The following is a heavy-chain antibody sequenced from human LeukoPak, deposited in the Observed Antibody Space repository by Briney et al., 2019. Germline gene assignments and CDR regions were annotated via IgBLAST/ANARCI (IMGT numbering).Heavy chain of an antibody. Sequence: PSQTLSLTCAVSGASISCGNWWSWVRQPPGKGLEWIGEIYHSGSANYHPSLKSRVIISVDKSKNQFSLRLSSVTAADTAVYYCASRPSYYYGTSGSDYWGQGTLVTVSS. CDR1: GASISCGNW. V-gene: IGHV4-4*02. J-gene: IGHJ4*02. CDR3: ASRPSYYYGTSGSDY. CDR2: IYHSGSA. D-gene: IGHD3-22*01.